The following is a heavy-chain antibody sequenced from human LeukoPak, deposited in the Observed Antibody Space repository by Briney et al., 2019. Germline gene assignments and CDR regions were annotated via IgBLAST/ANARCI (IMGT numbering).Heavy chain of an antibody. D-gene: IGHD3-3*01. V-gene: IGHV3-23*01. CDR1: GFTFRSYE. CDR3: AKDQIWSGYYVLNAFDI. CDR2: ISGSGGST. J-gene: IGHJ3*02. Sequence: GGSLTLSCEDSGFTFRSYEMNCVRQAPGKGLECVSAISGSGGSTYYADSVKGRFTISRDNSKNTLYLQMNSLRAEDTAVYYCAKDQIWSGYYVLNAFDIWGQGTMVTVSS.